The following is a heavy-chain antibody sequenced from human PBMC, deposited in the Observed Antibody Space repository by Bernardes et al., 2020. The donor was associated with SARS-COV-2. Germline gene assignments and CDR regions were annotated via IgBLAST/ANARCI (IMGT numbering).Heavy chain of an antibody. D-gene: IGHD1-1*01. CDR1: GLAVSGHS. V-gene: IGHV3-53*01. CDR3: ASRPSDHDLGVYDY. J-gene: IGHJ4*02. Sequence: GGSLRLSCAASGLAVSGHSMTWVRPAPGKGLEWVSIIYRDGTTYYADSVKGRFTISRDNSRNTLYLQMNGLRTEDTAVYYCASRPSDHDLGVYDYWGRGTLVTVSP. CDR2: IYRDGTT.